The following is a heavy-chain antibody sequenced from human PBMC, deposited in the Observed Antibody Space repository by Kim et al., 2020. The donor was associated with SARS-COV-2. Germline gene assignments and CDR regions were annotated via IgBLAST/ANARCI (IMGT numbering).Heavy chain of an antibody. Sequence: GGSLRLSCAASGFTFSNYWMHWVRQAPGKGLVWVSRINSDESTTRYADSVKGRFTISRDNAKNTLYLEMNSLRAEDTAVYYCARAGYCSDDNCHSWFDPWGQGTLVTVSS. V-gene: IGHV3-74*01. J-gene: IGHJ5*02. CDR1: GFTFSNYW. CDR2: INSDESTT. D-gene: IGHD2-15*01. CDR3: ARAGYCSDDNCHSWFDP.